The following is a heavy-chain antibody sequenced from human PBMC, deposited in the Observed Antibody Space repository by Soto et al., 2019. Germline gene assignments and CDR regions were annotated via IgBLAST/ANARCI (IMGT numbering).Heavy chain of an antibody. V-gene: IGHV4-34*01. CDR2: INHSGSA. Sequence: SETLSLTCALYGGSFCVYSWTCIRQSPEKALEWIGQINHSGSANYNPSLRSRVSISIGTPKNQFSLELTSVTAADTAVYYCARGLFTGDAYSGGWYYFDVWGQGTTVTVSS. J-gene: IGHJ6*03. D-gene: IGHD7-27*01. CDR3: ARGLFTGDAYSGGWYYFDV. CDR1: GGSFCVYS.